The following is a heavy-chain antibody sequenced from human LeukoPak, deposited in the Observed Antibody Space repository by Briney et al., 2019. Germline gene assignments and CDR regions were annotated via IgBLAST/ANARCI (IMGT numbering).Heavy chain of an antibody. CDR1: GFTFSSAW. CDR3: ADLGSRD. Sequence: GGSLRLSCAASGFTFSSAWMTWVRQAPGRGLEWVATIKDDGSDKYYVDSVKGRFTISRDNAKKSLWLQMNSLRVEDTAMYYCADLGSRDWGQGTLVTVSS. D-gene: IGHD3-16*01. CDR2: IKDDGSDK. J-gene: IGHJ4*02. V-gene: IGHV3-7*01.